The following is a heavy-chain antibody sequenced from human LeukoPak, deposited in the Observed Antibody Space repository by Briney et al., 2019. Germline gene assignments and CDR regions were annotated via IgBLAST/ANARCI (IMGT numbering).Heavy chain of an antibody. CDR3: ARDAYSSGWDYFDY. CDR1: GFTFSSYD. CDR2: IWYDGSNK. D-gene: IGHD6-19*01. J-gene: IGHJ4*01. Sequence: GRSLRLSCAASGFTFSSYDMHWVRQAPGKGLEWVAVIWYDGSNKYYADSGKGRFTISRDNSKNTLYLQMNSLRAEDTAVYYCARDAYSSGWDYFDYWGHGTLVTVSS. V-gene: IGHV3-33*01.